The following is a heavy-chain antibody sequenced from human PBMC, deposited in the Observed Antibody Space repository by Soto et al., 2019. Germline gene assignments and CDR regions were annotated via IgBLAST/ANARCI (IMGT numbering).Heavy chain of an antibody. Sequence: EVQLVESGGGLVQPGGSLRLSCAASGFTFSSYWMSWVRQAPGKGLEWVANIKQDGSEKYYVDSVKGRFTISRDNAKNSLYLQMNSLRAEDTAVYYCARLRFLEGGPGAFDIWGQGTMVTVSS. CDR3: ARLRFLEGGPGAFDI. J-gene: IGHJ3*02. V-gene: IGHV3-7*01. CDR1: GFTFSSYW. CDR2: IKQDGSEK. D-gene: IGHD3-3*01.